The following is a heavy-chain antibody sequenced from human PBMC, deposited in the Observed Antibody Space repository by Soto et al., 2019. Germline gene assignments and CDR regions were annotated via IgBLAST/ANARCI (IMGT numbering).Heavy chain of an antibody. D-gene: IGHD6-13*01. CDR1: GGTFSSYA. V-gene: IGHV1-69*01. CDR2: IIPIFGTA. CDR3: ARDLRSRDLRNGAAAGDYYYYGMDV. Sequence: QVQLVQSGAEVKKPGSSVKVSCKASGGTFSSYAISWVRQAPGQGLEWMGGIIPIFGTANYAQKFQGRVTITADESTSTAYMELISLRSEDTVVYYCARDLRSRDLRNGAAAGDYYYYGMDVWGQGTTVTVSS. J-gene: IGHJ6*02.